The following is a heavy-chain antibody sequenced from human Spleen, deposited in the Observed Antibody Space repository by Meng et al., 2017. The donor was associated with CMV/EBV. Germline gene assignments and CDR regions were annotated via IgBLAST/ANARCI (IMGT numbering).Heavy chain of an antibody. CDR1: GFTFSSYS. Sequence: GESLKISCAASGFTFSSYSMNWVRQAPGKGLEWVSSISSSSSYIYYADSVKGRFTISRDNAKNSLYLQMNSLRAEDTAVYYCASGIAVADYACGYWGQGTLVTVSS. D-gene: IGHD6-13*01. CDR2: ISSSSSYI. CDR3: ASGIAVADYACGY. V-gene: IGHV3-21*01. J-gene: IGHJ4*02.